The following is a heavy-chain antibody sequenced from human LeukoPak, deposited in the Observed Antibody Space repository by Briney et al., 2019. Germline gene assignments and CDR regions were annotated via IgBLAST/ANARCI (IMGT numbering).Heavy chain of an antibody. D-gene: IGHD6-13*01. Sequence: PGRSLRLSCAASGFTFSSYGMHWIRQAPGKGLEWVSYISSSGSTIYYADSVKGRFTISRDNAKNSLYLQMNSLRAEDTAVYYCASPPLAAAGTLGEEDYFDYWGQGTLVTVSS. CDR1: GFTFSSYG. CDR2: ISSSGSTI. J-gene: IGHJ4*02. V-gene: IGHV3-48*04. CDR3: ASPPLAAAGTLGEEDYFDY.